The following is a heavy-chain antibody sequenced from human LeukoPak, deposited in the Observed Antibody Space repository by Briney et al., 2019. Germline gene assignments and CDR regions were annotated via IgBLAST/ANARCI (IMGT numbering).Heavy chain of an antibody. CDR3: ANGDSTGFDY. CDR1: GFTFSSYE. D-gene: IGHD3-22*01. J-gene: IGHJ4*02. V-gene: IGHV3-48*03. CDR2: ISTSDRTI. Sequence: GGSLRLSCAASGFTFSSYEMNWVRQAPGKGLEWVSYISTSDRTIYYADSVKGRFTISRDNAKNSLYLQMNSLRAEDTAVYYCANGDSTGFDYWGQGTLVTVSS.